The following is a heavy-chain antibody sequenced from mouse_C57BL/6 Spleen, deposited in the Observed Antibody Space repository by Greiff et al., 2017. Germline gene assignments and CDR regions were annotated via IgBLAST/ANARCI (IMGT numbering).Heavy chain of an antibody. V-gene: IGHV1-69*01. CDR1: GYTFTSYW. CDR3: ARSFMTTVPGCYLDY. J-gene: IGHJ2*01. D-gene: IGHD1-1*01. CDR2: IDPSDSYT. Sequence: VPLQQSGAELVMPGASVKLSCKASGYTFTSYWMHWVKQRPGQGLAWIGEIDPSDSYTNSNQKFKGKSTLTVDKSSSTAYMQLSSLTSSDAAVYYCARSFMTTVPGCYLDYWGQGTTLTVSS.